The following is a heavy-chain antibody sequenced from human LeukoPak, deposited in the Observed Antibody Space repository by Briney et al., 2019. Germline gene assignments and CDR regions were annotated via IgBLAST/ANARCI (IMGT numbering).Heavy chain of an antibody. CDR3: ARSPSPYSSGWYFDY. CDR2: TYQRSKWYN. CDR1: GDSVSINSAA. D-gene: IGHD6-19*01. V-gene: IGHV6-1*01. J-gene: IGHJ4*02. Sequence: SQTLSLTCAISGDSVSINSAAWNWIRQSPSRGLEWLGRTYQRSKWYNDYAVSVKSRITINPDISKNQFSMQLNSVTPEDTAVYYCARSPSPYSSGWYFDYWGQGTLVTVSS.